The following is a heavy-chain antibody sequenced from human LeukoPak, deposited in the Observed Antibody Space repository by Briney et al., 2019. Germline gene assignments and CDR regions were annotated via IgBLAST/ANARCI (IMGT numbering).Heavy chain of an antibody. CDR2: IIPTFGTA. V-gene: IGHV1-69*13. CDR1: GGTFSSYA. J-gene: IGHJ4*02. D-gene: IGHD3-9*01. Sequence: SVKVSCKASGGTFSSYAISWVRQAPGQGLEWMGGIIPTFGTANYAQKFQGRVTITADESTSTAYMELSSLRSEDTAVYYCARNKRYFDWLFWDYWGQGTLVTVSS. CDR3: ARNKRYFDWLFWDY.